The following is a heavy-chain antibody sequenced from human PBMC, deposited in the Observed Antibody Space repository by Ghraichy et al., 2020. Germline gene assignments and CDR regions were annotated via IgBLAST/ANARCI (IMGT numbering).Heavy chain of an antibody. D-gene: IGHD1-26*01. CDR1: GFTFSSYG. V-gene: IGHV3-30*18. CDR3: AKGLQWELLLGLPQFDY. Sequence: GGSLRLSCAASGFTFSSYGMHWVRQAPGKGLEWVAVISYDGSNKYYADSVKGRFTISRDNSKNTLYLQMNSLRAEDTAVYYCAKGLQWELLLGLPQFDYWGQGTLVTVSS. J-gene: IGHJ4*02. CDR2: ISYDGSNK.